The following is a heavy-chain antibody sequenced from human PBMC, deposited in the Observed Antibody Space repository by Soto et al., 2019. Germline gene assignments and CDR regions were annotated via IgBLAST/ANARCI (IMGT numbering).Heavy chain of an antibody. V-gene: IGHV1-18*01. D-gene: IGHD3-10*01. CDR3: AIVPVTMVRGVIYYFDY. CDR2: ISAYNGNT. Sequence: QVQLVQSGAEVKKPGAAVKVSCKASGYTFTSYGISWVRQAPGQGLEWMGWISAYNGNTNYAQKLQGRVTMTTDTSTSTAYMELRSLRSDDTAVYYCAIVPVTMVRGVIYYFDYWGQGTLVTVSS. J-gene: IGHJ4*02. CDR1: GYTFTSYG.